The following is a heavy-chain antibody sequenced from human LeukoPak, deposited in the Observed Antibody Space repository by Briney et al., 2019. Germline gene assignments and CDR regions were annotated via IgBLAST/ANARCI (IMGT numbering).Heavy chain of an antibody. CDR2: ISSSSSYI. CDR1: GFTFRSYS. J-gene: IGHJ4*02. Sequence: KTGGSLRLSCAASGFTFRSYSMNWVRQAPGKGLEWVSSISSSSSYIYYADSVKGRFTISRDNAKNSLYLQMNSLRAEDTAVYYCAREGLRTFDYWGQGTLVTVSS. V-gene: IGHV3-21*01. D-gene: IGHD5-12*01. CDR3: AREGLRTFDY.